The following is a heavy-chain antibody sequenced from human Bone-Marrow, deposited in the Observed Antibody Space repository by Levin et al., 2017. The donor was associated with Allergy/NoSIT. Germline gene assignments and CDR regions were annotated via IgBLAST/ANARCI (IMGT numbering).Heavy chain of an antibody. Sequence: GSLRLSCAASGFTFSSYSMHWARQPPGKGLEWIGSLYYRGSTYYNPSLKSRVTISIDTSKNYVSLKLTSVTAADTAMYFCARTDIVEVVTSTHFDFWGPGTLVTVSS. CDR1: GFTFSSYS. J-gene: IGHJ4*02. V-gene: IGHV4-39*07. CDR3: ARTDIVEVVTSTHFDF. D-gene: IGHD2-15*01. CDR2: LYYRGST.